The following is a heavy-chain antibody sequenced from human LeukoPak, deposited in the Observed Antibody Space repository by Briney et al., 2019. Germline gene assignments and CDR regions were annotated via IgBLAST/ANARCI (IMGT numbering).Heavy chain of an antibody. CDR3: AKANWVSDADAVW. J-gene: IGHJ4*02. CDR2: IRGGGEL. CDR1: GFFFIKYA. V-gene: IGHV3-23*01. D-gene: IGHD3-10*01. Sequence: PGGSLRLSCTASGFFFIKYAMSWVRQAPARGPEGVSSIRGGGELFYADSVKGRFTLSRDDSRNTVYLQLSNLRVEDTAIYYCAKANWVSDADAVWWGQGVQVTVSS.